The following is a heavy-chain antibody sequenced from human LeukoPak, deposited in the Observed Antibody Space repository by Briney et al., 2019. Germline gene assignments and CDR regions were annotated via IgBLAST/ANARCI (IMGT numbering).Heavy chain of an antibody. Sequence: GASLTLSCTASGLKIRYIEMNGVRQTKGKGLEWVSYITTSGRTIYYADSVKGRFAISRDNAKNSLYLQMNSLRAEDTAVYYCARGEDYGTNSFDYWGQGTLVTVSS. V-gene: IGHV3-48*03. D-gene: IGHD4-17*01. CDR1: GLKIRYIE. J-gene: IGHJ4*02. CDR3: ARGEDYGTNSFDY. CDR2: ITTSGRTI.